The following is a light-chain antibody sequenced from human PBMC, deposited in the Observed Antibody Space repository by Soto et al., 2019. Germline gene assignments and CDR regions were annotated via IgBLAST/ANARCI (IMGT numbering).Light chain of an antibody. CDR3: QQSYVTLRT. Sequence: DIHLTQSPSSLSASVGDRVTITCRASQSISNYLNWYQQKPGEAPKVLVFAASTLQSGVPSRFRGSGSGTDFTLTITSLRPKDFATYYCQQSYVTLRTFGLGTRV. J-gene: IGKJ1*01. CDR1: QSISNY. CDR2: AAS. V-gene: IGKV1-39*01.